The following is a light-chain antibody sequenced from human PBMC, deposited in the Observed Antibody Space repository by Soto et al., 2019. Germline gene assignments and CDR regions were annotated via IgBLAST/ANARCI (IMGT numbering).Light chain of an antibody. CDR2: DDR. J-gene: IGLJ2*01. Sequence: SYDLTQPPSVSVAPGQTARIPCGGNNIGSKGVHWYQQSPGLAPVLVVYDDRDRPSGIPERFSGSNSGNTATLTISRVEAGDEADYYCQVWDSSSDHVVFGGGTKLTVL. CDR1: NIGSKG. V-gene: IGLV3-21*02. CDR3: QVWDSSSDHVV.